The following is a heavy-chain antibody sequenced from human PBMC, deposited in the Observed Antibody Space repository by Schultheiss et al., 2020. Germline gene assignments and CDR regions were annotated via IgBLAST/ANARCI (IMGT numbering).Heavy chain of an antibody. J-gene: IGHJ4*02. CDR1: GFTFSSYA. D-gene: IGHD6-19*01. CDR3: AKENIAVAGHYFDY. V-gene: IGHV3-30*01. Sequence: GGSLRLSCAASGFTFSSYAMHWVRQAPGKGLEWVAVISYDGSNKYYADSVKGRFTISRDNSKNTLYLQMNSLRAEDTAVYYCAKENIAVAGHYFDYWGQGTLVTVSS. CDR2: ISYDGSNK.